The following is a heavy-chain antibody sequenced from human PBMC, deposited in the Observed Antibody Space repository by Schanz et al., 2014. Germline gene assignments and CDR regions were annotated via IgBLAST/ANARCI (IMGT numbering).Heavy chain of an antibody. CDR2: ISGSGGSK. CDR3: AKQIRYGSLTVTRN. CDR1: GFIVRSYA. Sequence: EVQLLESGGGLVQPGGSLRLSCAASGFIVRSYAMSWVRQAPGKGLEWVSAISGSGGSKYYADYVKGRFTSSRDKSKNTLYLQRNSLTAEDTAVYYCAKQIRYGSLTVTRNWGQGTLVTVSS. D-gene: IGHD3-10*01. J-gene: IGHJ4*02. V-gene: IGHV3-23*01.